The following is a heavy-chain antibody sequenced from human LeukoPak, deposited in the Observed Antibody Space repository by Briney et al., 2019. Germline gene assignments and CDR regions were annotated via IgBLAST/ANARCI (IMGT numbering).Heavy chain of an antibody. Sequence: SETLSLTCTVSGGSISSSSYYWGWIRQPPGKGLEWIGSIYYSGSTYYNPSLKSRVTISVGTSKHQVSLKLRSVPAADTAVYYCARHHRYCSSTSCWDGPTNWFDPWGQGTLVTVSS. D-gene: IGHD2-2*01. J-gene: IGHJ5*02. CDR1: GGSISSSSYY. CDR3: ARHHRYCSSTSCWDGPTNWFDP. V-gene: IGHV4-39*01. CDR2: IYYSGST.